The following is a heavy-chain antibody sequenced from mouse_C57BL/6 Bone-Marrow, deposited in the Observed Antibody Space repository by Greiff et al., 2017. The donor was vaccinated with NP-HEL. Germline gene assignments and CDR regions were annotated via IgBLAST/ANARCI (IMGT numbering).Heavy chain of an antibody. V-gene: IGHV2-2*01. CDR2: IWSGGST. Sequence: QVQLKESGPGLVQPSQSLSITCTVSGFSLTSYGVHWVRQSPGKGLEWLGVIWSGGSTDYNAAFISRLSISKDNSKSQVFFKMNSLQADDTAIYYCARAMGYGNYPAWFAYWGQGTLVTVSA. J-gene: IGHJ3*01. CDR3: ARAMGYGNYPAWFAY. D-gene: IGHD2-1*01. CDR1: GFSLTSYG.